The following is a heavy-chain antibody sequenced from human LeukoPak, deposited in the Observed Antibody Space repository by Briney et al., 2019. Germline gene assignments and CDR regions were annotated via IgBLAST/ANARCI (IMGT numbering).Heavy chain of an antibody. CDR2: INHSGST. J-gene: IGHJ4*02. V-gene: IGHV4-34*01. CDR3: ASPRDGYNTF. D-gene: IGHD5-24*01. Sequence: SETLSLTCAVYGGSFSGYYWSWIRQPPGKGLEWIGEINHSGSTNYNPSLKSRVAISVDTSKNQFSLKLSSVTAADTAVYYCASPRDGYNTFWGQGTLVTVSS. CDR1: GGSFSGYY.